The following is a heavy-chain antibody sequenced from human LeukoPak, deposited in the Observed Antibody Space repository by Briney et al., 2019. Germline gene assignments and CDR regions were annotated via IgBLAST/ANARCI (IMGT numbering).Heavy chain of an antibody. Sequence: GRSLRLSCAASGFTFSSYAMHWVRQAPGKGLEWVALISYDKSNKYYADSVKGRFTISRDNTKNSLYLQMNSLRAEDTAVYYCARELTHIVVVPAAPNWFDPWGQGTLVTVSS. V-gene: IGHV3-30-3*01. D-gene: IGHD2-2*01. J-gene: IGHJ5*02. CDR2: ISYDKSNK. CDR1: GFTFSSYA. CDR3: ARELTHIVVVPAAPNWFDP.